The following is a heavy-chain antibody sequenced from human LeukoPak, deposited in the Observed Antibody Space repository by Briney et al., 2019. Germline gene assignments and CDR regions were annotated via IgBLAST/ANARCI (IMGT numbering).Heavy chain of an antibody. Sequence: GGSLRLSCAASGFTFSRYSMNWVRQAPGKGLEWVSSISSGSSFMYYADSVKGRFTISRDNAKNSPYLQMNSLRAKDTALYYCARDYYDSSGSSWFDPWGQGTLVTVSS. CDR1: GFTFSRYS. CDR2: ISSGSSFM. D-gene: IGHD3-22*01. V-gene: IGHV3-21*01. CDR3: ARDYYDSSGSSWFDP. J-gene: IGHJ5*02.